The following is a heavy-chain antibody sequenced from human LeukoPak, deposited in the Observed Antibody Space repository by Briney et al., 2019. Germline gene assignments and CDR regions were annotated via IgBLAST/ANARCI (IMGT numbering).Heavy chain of an antibody. CDR1: GGSLSSYY. CDR2: INHSGST. D-gene: IGHD3-9*01. CDR3: ARARGRYFDWFHYYYGMDV. J-gene: IGHJ6*02. V-gene: IGHV4-34*01. Sequence: SETLSLTCTVSGGSLSSYYWSWIRQPPGKGLEWIGEINHSGSTNYNPSLKSRVTISVDTSKNQFSLKLSSVTAADTAVYYCARARGRYFDWFHYYYGMDVWGQGTTVTVSS.